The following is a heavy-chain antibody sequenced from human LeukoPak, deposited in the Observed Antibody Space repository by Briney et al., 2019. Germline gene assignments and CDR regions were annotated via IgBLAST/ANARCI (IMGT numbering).Heavy chain of an antibody. V-gene: IGHV3-13*01. CDR1: GFTFRSYD. CDR3: VRGGIQVSGIDAFDI. D-gene: IGHD5/OR15-5a*01. CDR2: IGIAGDT. Sequence: GGSLRLSCAASGFTFRSYDMHWVRQTPGRGLEWVSAIGIAGDTHYPDSVKGRFTISRENAKHSMYLQMNSLKDGDTAVYYCVRGGIQVSGIDAFDIWGQGTMVTVSS. J-gene: IGHJ3*02.